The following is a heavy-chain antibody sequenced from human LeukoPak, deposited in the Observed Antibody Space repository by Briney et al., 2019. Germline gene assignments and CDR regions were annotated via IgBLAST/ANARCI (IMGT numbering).Heavy chain of an antibody. D-gene: IGHD5-24*01. CDR3: ARSRDGYNSMYYSYSYMDV. V-gene: IGHV4-59*11. J-gene: IGHJ6*03. Sequence: SETLSLTCTVSGGSISSHYWSWIRQPPGKGLEWIGYIFYSGSTNYNPSLRSRVTMSVDTSKNQFSLRLSSVTAADTAVYYCARSRDGYNSMYYSYSYMDVWGKGTTVTVSS. CDR2: IFYSGST. CDR1: GGSISSHY.